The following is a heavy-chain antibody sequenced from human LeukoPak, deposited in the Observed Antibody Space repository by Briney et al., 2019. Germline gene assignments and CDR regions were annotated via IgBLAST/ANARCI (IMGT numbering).Heavy chain of an antibody. Sequence: GGSLRLSCAASGFTFSTYALSWVRQAPGKGLEWVSAISGSGGSTYYADSVKGRFTISRDNSKNTLYLQMNSLRAEDTAVYYCAKGKASGYYSSFDYWGQGTLVTVSS. V-gene: IGHV3-23*01. CDR3: AKGKASGYYSSFDY. J-gene: IGHJ4*02. CDR2: ISGSGGST. D-gene: IGHD3-22*01. CDR1: GFTFSTYA.